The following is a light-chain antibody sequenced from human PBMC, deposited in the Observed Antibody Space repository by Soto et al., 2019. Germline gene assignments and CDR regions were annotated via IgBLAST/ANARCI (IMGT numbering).Light chain of an antibody. V-gene: IGKV3-20*01. CDR1: QSVSSSY. CDR2: VAS. CDR3: QQYGSSPLFT. J-gene: IGKJ3*01. Sequence: EIVLTQSPGTLSLSPGESATLSCRASQSVSSSYLAWYQQKPGQTPRLLIYVASSRATGIPTRFSGTGSGTDFTLTISRLEPEDFAVYYCQQYGSSPLFTFGPGTKVDLK.